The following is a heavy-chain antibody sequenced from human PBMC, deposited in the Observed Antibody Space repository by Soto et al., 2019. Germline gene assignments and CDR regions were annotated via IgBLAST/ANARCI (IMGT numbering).Heavy chain of an antibody. V-gene: IGHV4-30-2*01. Sequence: PSETLSLTCAVSGGSISSGGYSWSWIRQPPGKGLEWIGYIYHSGSTYYNTSLKSRVTISVDRSKNQISLKLSSVTAADMAVYYCAREGRYGDFFFDYWGQGTLVTVSS. CDR3: AREGRYGDFFFDY. D-gene: IGHD4-17*01. CDR2: IYHSGST. CDR1: GGSISSGGYS. J-gene: IGHJ4*02.